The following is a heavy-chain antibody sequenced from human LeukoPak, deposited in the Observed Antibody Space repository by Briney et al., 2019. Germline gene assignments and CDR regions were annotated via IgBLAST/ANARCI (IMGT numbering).Heavy chain of an antibody. V-gene: IGHV3-23*01. CDR1: GFTFSSFA. D-gene: IGHD1-26*01. Sequence: PGGSLRLSCAASGFTFSSFAISWVRQAPGKGLEWVSTISSSGGFTYYSDSVKGRFTISRDNSKNTLYLQMNSLRAEDTAVYYCAKDCGSYWNYWGQGTLVTVSS. J-gene: IGHJ4*02. CDR3: AKDCGSYWNY. CDR2: ISSSGGFT.